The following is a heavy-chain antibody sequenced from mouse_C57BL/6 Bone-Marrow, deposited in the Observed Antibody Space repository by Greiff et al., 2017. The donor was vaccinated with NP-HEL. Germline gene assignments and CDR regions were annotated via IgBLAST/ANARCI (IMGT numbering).Heavy chain of an antibody. CDR2: ILPSIGRT. D-gene: IGHD1-1*01. Sequence: QVQLQQSGSELRSPGSSVKLSCKDFDSEVFPIAYMSWVRQKPGHGFEWIGGILPSIGRTIYGEKFEDKATLDADTLSNTAYLELNSLTSEDSAIYYWARNYYGSSYDWYFDVWGTGTTVTVSS. V-gene: IGHV15-2*01. CDR1: DSEVFPIAY. CDR3: ARNYYGSSYDWYFDV. J-gene: IGHJ1*03.